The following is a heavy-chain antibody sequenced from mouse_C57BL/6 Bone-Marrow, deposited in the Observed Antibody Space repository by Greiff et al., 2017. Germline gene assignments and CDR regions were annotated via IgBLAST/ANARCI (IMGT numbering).Heavy chain of an antibody. D-gene: IGHD1-1*01. CDR3: ASAFTTVVANAMDY. Sequence: EVKLMESGPGLVKPSQSLSLTCSVTGYSITSGYYWNWIRQFPGNKLEWMGYISYDGSNNYNPSLKNRISITRDTSKNQFFLTLNSVTTEDTATYYCASAFTTVVANAMDYWGQGTSVTVSS. J-gene: IGHJ4*01. V-gene: IGHV3-6*01. CDR1: GYSITSGYY. CDR2: ISYDGSN.